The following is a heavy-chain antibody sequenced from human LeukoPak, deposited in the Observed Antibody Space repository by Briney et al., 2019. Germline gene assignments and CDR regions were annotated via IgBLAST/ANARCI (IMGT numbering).Heavy chain of an antibody. CDR1: GFTVSSNY. J-gene: IGHJ4*02. D-gene: IGHD3-3*01. Sequence: PGGSLRLSCAASGFTVSSNYMSWVRQAPGKGLEWVSVIYSGGSTYYADSVKGRFTISRDNSKNTLYLQMNSLRAEDTAVYYCAKETTIFGVADRWDYFDYWGQGTLVTVSS. V-gene: IGHV3-53*05. CDR2: IYSGGST. CDR3: AKETTIFGVADRWDYFDY.